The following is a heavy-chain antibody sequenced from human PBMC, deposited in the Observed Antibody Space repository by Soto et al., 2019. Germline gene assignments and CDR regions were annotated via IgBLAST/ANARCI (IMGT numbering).Heavy chain of an antibody. CDR2: IYYSGST. Sequence: PSETLSLTCAVSGGSVSGGSYYWNWIRQPPGKGLEWIGCIYYSGSTYYNPSLKRRVTISVDTSKNQFSLKLSSVTAADTAVYYCARHTYYYGSGSYENHWGQGTLVTVSS. J-gene: IGHJ4*02. V-gene: IGHV4-39*01. CDR1: GGSVSGGSYY. CDR3: ARHTYYYGSGSYENH. D-gene: IGHD3-10*01.